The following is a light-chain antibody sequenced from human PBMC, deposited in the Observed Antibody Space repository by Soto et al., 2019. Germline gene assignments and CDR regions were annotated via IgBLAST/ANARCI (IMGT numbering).Light chain of an antibody. CDR2: AAS. CDR1: QSIDTY. Sequence: DIQMTQSPSSLSASVGDRVTITCRASQSIDTYLNWYQQKPGKAPNLLIYAASSLQTGVPSRFSGSGSGTDFTLTISSLQPEDFATYYCQQSYSPLLFTFGPGTKVDIK. J-gene: IGKJ3*01. CDR3: QQSYSPLLFT. V-gene: IGKV1-39*01.